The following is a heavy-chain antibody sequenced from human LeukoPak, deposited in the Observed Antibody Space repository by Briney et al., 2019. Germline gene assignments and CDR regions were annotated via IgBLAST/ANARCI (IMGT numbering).Heavy chain of an antibody. CDR3: AKPLYSSSWYDAFDI. J-gene: IGHJ3*02. Sequence: PGGSLRLSCAASGFTVSSNYMSWVRQAPGKGLEWVSAISGSGGSTYYADSVKGRFTISRDNSKNTLYLQMNSLRAEDTAVYYCAKPLYSSSWYDAFDIWGQGTMVTVSS. D-gene: IGHD6-13*01. CDR2: ISGSGGST. V-gene: IGHV3-23*01. CDR1: GFTVSSNY.